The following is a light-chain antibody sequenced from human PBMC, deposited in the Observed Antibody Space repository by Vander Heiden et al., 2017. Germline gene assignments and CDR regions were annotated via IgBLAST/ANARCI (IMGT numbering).Light chain of an antibody. J-gene: IGKJ2*01. CDR2: DAA. V-gene: IGKV1-33*01. Sequence: DIPMTQSPSSLSAYVGDRVTITCKASQDISNYLNWYQQKPGKAPKLLIYDAANLETRGPSRCSRSGSGTDFTFTISSLQPEDISTYYCQQYDNRPYTFGQGTKLEIK. CDR3: QQYDNRPYT. CDR1: QDISNY.